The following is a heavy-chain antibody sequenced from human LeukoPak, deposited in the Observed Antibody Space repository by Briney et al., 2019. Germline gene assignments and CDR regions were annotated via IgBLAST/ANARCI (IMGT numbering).Heavy chain of an antibody. V-gene: IGHV1-69*05. Sequence: ASVKVSCKASGGTFSSYAISWVRQAPGQGLEWMRGIIPIFGTANYAQKFQGRVTITTDESTSTAYMELSSLRSEDTAVYYCARDRESYDFWSGYYIATFDYWGQGTLVTVSS. CDR2: IIPIFGTA. CDR1: GGTFSSYA. J-gene: IGHJ4*02. CDR3: ARDRESYDFWSGYYIATFDY. D-gene: IGHD3-3*01.